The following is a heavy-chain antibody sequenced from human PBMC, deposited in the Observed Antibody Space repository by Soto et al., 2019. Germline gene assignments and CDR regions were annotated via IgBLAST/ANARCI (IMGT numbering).Heavy chain of an antibody. V-gene: IGHV1-69*13. CDR1: GGTFSSYA. D-gene: IGHD3-10*01. CDR2: IIPIFGTE. Sequence: SVKVSCKASGGTFSSYAISWVRQAPGQGLEWMGGIIPIFGTENYAKKFQGRVTITADESTSTAYMELSSLRYEDTAVYYCARSTMVRGVTHWGQGTLVTVSS. CDR3: ARSTMVRGVTH. J-gene: IGHJ4*02.